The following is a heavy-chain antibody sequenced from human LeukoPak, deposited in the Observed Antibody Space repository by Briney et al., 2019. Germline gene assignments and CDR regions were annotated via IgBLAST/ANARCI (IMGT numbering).Heavy chain of an antibody. D-gene: IGHD4-17*01. Sequence: ASVKVSCKASGYTFTSYAIHWVRQAPGQRLEWMGWIDANNGKTKYSQNFQGRVTITRDTSATTAYMDLSSLRSEDTAVYYCARARWTSTATTYYLDHWGQGTLVTVSP. CDR3: ARARWTSTATTYYLDH. V-gene: IGHV1-3*01. CDR1: GYTFTSYA. CDR2: IDANNGKT. J-gene: IGHJ4*02.